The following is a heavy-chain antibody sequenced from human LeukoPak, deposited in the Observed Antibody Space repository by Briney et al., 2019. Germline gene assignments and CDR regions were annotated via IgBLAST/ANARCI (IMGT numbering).Heavy chain of an antibody. V-gene: IGHV4-31*03. CDR1: GGSISSGGYS. J-gene: IGHJ4*02. D-gene: IGHD3-9*01. CDR3: ARSGSHYDILI. Sequence: SETLSLTCTVSGGSISSGGYSWSWIRQHPGKGLEWIGYIYYSGSTYYNPSLKSRVTISVDTSKNQLSLKLSSVTAADTAVYYCARSGSHYDILIWGQGTLVTVSS. CDR2: IYYSGST.